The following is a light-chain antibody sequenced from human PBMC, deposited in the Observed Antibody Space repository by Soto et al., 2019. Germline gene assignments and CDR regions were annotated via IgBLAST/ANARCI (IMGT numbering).Light chain of an antibody. CDR2: GAS. J-gene: IGKJ4*01. CDR1: QSVTSSD. Sequence: EIVLTQSPGTLSLSPGERATLSCRASQSVTSSDLAWYQQKPGQAPRLLIKGASSRATAIPDRFSGSGSGTDFTLTISRLEPEDFAVYYCQQYGSSSLTFGGGTKVEIK. V-gene: IGKV3-20*01. CDR3: QQYGSSSLT.